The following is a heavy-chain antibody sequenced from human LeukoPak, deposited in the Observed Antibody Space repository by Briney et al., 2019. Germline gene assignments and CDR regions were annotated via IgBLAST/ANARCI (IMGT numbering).Heavy chain of an antibody. D-gene: IGHD3-22*01. V-gene: IGHV3-53*01. CDR3: ARDRYYDSSGYYLYY. Sequence: GGSLRLSCAGSGFTFSSYAMSWVRQAPGKGLEWVSVIYSGGSTYYADSVKGRFTISRDNSKNTLYLQMNSLRAEDTAVYYCARDRYYDSSGYYLYYWGQGTLVTVSS. CDR1: GFTFSSYA. J-gene: IGHJ4*02. CDR2: IYSGGST.